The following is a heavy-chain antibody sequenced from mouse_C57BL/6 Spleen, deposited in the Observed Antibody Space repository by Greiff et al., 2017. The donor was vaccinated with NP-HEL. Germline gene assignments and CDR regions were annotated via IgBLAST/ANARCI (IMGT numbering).Heavy chain of an antibody. CDR2: IDPEDGDT. CDR1: GFNIKDYY. CDR3: TTEGYYDYDPRSGY. J-gene: IGHJ2*01. Sequence: EVQLQQSGAELVRPGASVKLSCTASGFNIKDYYMHWVKQRPEQGLEWIGRIDPEDGDTEYAPKFQGKATMTADTSSNTAYLQLSSLTSEDTAVYYCTTEGYYDYDPRSGYWGQCTTLTVSS. V-gene: IGHV14-1*01. D-gene: IGHD2-4*01.